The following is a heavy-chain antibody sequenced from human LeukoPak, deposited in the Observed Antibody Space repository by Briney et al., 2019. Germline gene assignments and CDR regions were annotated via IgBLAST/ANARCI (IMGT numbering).Heavy chain of an antibody. CDR1: GGSISSGDYY. J-gene: IGHJ6*02. D-gene: IGHD3-10*01. CDR3: ARSGSAYYYGLDV. V-gene: IGHV4-61*08. CDR2: IYYTGST. Sequence: SETLSLTCTVSGGSISSGDYYWSWIRQPPGKGLEWIGYIYYTGSTNYNPSLRSRLTISVDTSKNQFSLKLNSVTAADTAVYYCARSGSAYYYGLDVWGQGTPVTVSS.